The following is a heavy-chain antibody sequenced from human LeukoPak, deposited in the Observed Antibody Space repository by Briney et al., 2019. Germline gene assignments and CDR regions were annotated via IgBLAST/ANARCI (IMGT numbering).Heavy chain of an antibody. D-gene: IGHD6-6*01. CDR3: ARDNGKQLGVDAFDI. CDR2: IIPIFGAA. Sequence: ASVKVSCKASGGTFSSYAISWVRQAPGQGLEWMGGIIPIFGAANYAQKFQGRVTITADESTSTAYMELSSLRSEDTAAYYCARDNGKQLGVDAFDIWGQGTMVTVSS. J-gene: IGHJ3*02. CDR1: GGTFSSYA. V-gene: IGHV1-69*01.